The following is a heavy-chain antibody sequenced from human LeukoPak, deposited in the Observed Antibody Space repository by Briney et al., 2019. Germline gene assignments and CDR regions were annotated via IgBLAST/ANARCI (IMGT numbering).Heavy chain of an antibody. Sequence: GESLKISCKCSGYIFTSYWIGWVRQMPGKGLEWMGIIYPGDSDTIYSPSIKRHVNISADKYNSTACLQWSRLKASDTAMYYCASSIWDYYGSGSYYVDYWGQGTLLTVSS. CDR2: IYPGDSDT. V-gene: IGHV5-51*06. J-gene: IGHJ4*02. D-gene: IGHD3-10*01. CDR3: ASSIWDYYGSGSYYVDY. CDR1: GYIFTSYW.